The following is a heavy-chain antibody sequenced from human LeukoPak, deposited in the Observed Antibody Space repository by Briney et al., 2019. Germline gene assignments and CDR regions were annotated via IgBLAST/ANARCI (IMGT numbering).Heavy chain of an antibody. V-gene: IGHV3-48*03. CDR3: AELGITMIGGV. J-gene: IGHJ6*04. CDR1: GFTFSSYE. D-gene: IGHD3-10*02. Sequence: GGSLRLSCAASGFTFSSYEMNWVRQAPGKGLEWVSYISSSGSTIYYTDSVEGRFTISRDNAKNSLYLQMNSLRAEDTAVYYCAELGITMIGGVWGKGTTVTISS. CDR2: ISSSGSTI.